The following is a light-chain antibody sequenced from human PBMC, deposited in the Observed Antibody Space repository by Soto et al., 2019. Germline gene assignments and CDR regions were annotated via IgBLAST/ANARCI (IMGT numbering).Light chain of an antibody. CDR2: DAS. CDR1: QSVSSY. CDR3: QQRSNWLIT. V-gene: IGKV3-11*01. J-gene: IGKJ5*01. Sequence: EIVLTQSPATLSLSPGERATLSCRASQSVSSYLAWYQQKPGQAPRLLIYDASNRATGIPARFSGSGSGTDFTRTSSRLEPEDFAVYYCQQRSNWLITFGQGKRREIK.